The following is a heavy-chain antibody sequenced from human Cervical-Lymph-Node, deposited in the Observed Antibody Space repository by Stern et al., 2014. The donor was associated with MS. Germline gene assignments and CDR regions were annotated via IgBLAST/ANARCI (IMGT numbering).Heavy chain of an antibody. CDR2: IYYSGST. CDR3: ARVWVVAATGWFDP. CDR1: GGSISSYY. V-gene: IGHV4-59*01. Sequence: VQLVESGPGLVKPSETLSLTCTVSGGSISSYYWSWIRQPTGKGLEWIGYIYYSGSTNYNPSLKSRVTISVDTSKNQFSLKLSSVTAADTAVYYCARVWVVAATGWFDPWGQGTLVTVSS. J-gene: IGHJ5*02. D-gene: IGHD2-15*01.